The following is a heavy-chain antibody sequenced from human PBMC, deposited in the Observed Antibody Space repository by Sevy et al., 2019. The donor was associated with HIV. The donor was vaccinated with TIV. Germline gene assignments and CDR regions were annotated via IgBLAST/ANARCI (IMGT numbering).Heavy chain of an antibody. CDR1: GFTFSSYA. Sequence: GGSLRLSCAASGFTFSSYAMSWVRQAPGKGLEWVSAISGSGGSTYYADSVKGRFTISRDSSKNTLYLHMNSLRAEDTAVDYCAKAGGTGIAAAGQDYWGQGTLVTVSS. CDR3: AKAGGTGIAAAGQDY. J-gene: IGHJ4*02. CDR2: ISGSGGST. V-gene: IGHV3-23*01. D-gene: IGHD6-13*01.